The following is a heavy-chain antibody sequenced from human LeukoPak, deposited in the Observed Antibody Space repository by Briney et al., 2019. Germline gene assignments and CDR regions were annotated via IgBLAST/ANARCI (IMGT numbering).Heavy chain of an antibody. J-gene: IGHJ3*02. D-gene: IGHD6-13*01. CDR2: INPNSGGT. V-gene: IGHV1-2*02. Sequence: ASVKVSCKASGYTFTGYYMHWVRQAPGQGLEWMGWINPNSGGTNYAQKFQGRVTMTRDTSISTAYMELSRLRSDDTAVYYCASGIIAAAGTFAFDIWSQGTMVTVSS. CDR3: ASGIIAAAGTFAFDI. CDR1: GYTFTGYY.